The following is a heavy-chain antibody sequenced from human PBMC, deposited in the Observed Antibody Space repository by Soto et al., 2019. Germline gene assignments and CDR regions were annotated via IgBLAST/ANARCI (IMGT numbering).Heavy chain of an antibody. CDR3: AKGPRSSGWSMAGWGGGY. D-gene: IGHD6-19*01. CDR1: GFTFSSYA. Sequence: EVQLLESGGGLVQPGGSLRLSCAASGFTFSSYAMSWVRQAPGKGLEWVSAISGSGGSTYYADSVKGRFTISRDNSKNTLYLQMNSLGAEETAVYYWAKGPRSSGWSMAGWGGGYWGQGTLVTVSS. V-gene: IGHV3-23*01. J-gene: IGHJ4*02. CDR2: ISGSGGST.